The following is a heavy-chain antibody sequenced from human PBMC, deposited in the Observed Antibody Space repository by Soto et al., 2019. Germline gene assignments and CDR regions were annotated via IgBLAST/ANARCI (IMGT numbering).Heavy chain of an antibody. D-gene: IGHD2-2*01. CDR2: IYHSGST. V-gene: IGHV4-4*02. J-gene: IGHJ4*02. Sequence: PSETLSLTCAVSGGSISSSNWWSWVRQPPGKGLDWIGEIYHSGSTNYNPSLKSRVTISVDKSKNQFSLKLSSVTAEDTAVYYCARDGGEYCSSTSCYDYWGQGTLVTVSS. CDR3: ARDGGEYCSSTSCYDY. CDR1: GGSISSSNW.